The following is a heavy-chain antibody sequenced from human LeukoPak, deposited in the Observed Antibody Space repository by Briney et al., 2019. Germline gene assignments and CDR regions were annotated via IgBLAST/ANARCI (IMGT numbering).Heavy chain of an antibody. D-gene: IGHD5-18*01. Sequence: GGSLRLSCAASGFTFRSYWMSWVRQAPGKGLEWVANIKEDGSEKYYVDSVKGRFTISRDSAKNSLYLQMNSLRVEDTAVYYCARDHNYGSDYWGQGTLVTVSS. CDR1: GFTFRSYW. V-gene: IGHV3-7*03. J-gene: IGHJ4*02. CDR3: ARDHNYGSDY. CDR2: IKEDGSEK.